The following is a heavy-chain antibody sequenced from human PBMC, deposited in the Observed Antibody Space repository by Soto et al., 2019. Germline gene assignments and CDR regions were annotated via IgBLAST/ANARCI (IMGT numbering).Heavy chain of an antibody. V-gene: IGHV3-13*04. D-gene: IGHD3-22*01. CDR3: ARAIGPTLFDY. J-gene: IGHJ4*02. CDR2: IGTAGDT. CDR1: GFTFSSYD. Sequence: RGSLRLSCSASGFTFSSYDMRWVRQGPGKGLEWVSAIGTAGDTNYAGSVKGRFTISRANAKNSLYLQMNSLRAGDTAIYFCARAIGPTLFDYWGQGTLVTVSS.